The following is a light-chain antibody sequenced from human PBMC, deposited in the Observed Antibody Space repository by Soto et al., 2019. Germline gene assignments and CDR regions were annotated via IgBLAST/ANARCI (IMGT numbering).Light chain of an antibody. J-gene: IGKJ2*01. CDR3: QQSNYWPYT. V-gene: IGKV3-15*01. Sequence: EIVMTQSPATLSVSPVERATLACRASQSVRHNLAWYQQKPGQAPRLLIYGASTRATAIPARFSGSGSGTDSTLAINSLQSEEFAVDYCQQSNYWPYTFGQGTKVYIK. CDR2: GAS. CDR1: QSVRHN.